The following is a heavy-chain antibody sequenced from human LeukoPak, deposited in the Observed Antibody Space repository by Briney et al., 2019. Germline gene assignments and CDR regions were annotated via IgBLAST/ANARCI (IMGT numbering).Heavy chain of an antibody. CDR2: ISGSGGST. J-gene: IGHJ4*02. CDR3: AKRGYDSSAYPDY. D-gene: IGHD3-22*01. Sequence: GGSLRLSCAASGFTFSSYAMSWVRQAPGKGLGWVSAISGSGGSTYYADSVKGRFTISRDNSKNTLYLQMNSLRAEDTAVYYCAKRGYDSSAYPDYWGQGTLVTVSS. CDR1: GFTFSSYA. V-gene: IGHV3-23*01.